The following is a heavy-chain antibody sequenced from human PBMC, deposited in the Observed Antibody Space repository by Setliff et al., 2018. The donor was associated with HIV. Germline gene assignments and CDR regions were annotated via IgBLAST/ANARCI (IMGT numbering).Heavy chain of an antibody. CDR1: GGGVSNHV. Sequence: ASVKVSCKASGGGVSNHVISWVRQAPGRGLEWMGGIIPIFGTADYAQKFKGRVTITADESTRAAYLELSSLISEDTAVYYCTRGPLLAGLGPYYFDHWGQGTLVTVTS. CDR3: TRGPLLAGLGPYYFDH. J-gene: IGHJ4*02. D-gene: IGHD2-21*01. V-gene: IGHV1-69*13. CDR2: IIPIFGTA.